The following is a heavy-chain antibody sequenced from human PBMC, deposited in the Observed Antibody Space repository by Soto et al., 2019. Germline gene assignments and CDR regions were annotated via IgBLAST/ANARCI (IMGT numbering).Heavy chain of an antibody. CDR3: TTKYYYDSSGYSSHYYYYGMDV. D-gene: IGHD3-22*01. Sequence: TGGSLRLSCAASGFTFSNAWMNWVRQAPGKGLEWVGRIKSKTDGGTTDYAAPVKGRFTISRDDSKNTLYLQMNSLKTEDTAVYYCTTKYYYDSSGYSSHYYYYGMDVWGQGTTVTVSS. CDR1: GFTFSNAW. J-gene: IGHJ6*02. CDR2: IKSKTDGGTT. V-gene: IGHV3-15*07.